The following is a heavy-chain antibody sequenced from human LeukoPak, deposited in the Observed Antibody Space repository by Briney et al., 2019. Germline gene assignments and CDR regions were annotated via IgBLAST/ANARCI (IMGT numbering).Heavy chain of an antibody. CDR1: GGSTSSSNW. J-gene: IGHJ6*03. D-gene: IGHD3-10*01. Sequence: SETLSLTCAVSGGSTSSSNWWSWVRQPPGKGLEWIGEIYHSGSTNYNPSLKSRVTISVDKSKNQFSLKLSSVTAADTAVYYCARVKGDYYYYYMDVWGKGTTVTVSS. V-gene: IGHV4-4*02. CDR3: ARVKGDYYYYYMDV. CDR2: IYHSGST.